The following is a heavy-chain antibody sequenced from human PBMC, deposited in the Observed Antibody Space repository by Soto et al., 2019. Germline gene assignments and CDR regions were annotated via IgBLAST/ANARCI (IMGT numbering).Heavy chain of an antibody. J-gene: IGHJ6*03. V-gene: IGHV4-31*03. CDR1: GGSISSNGSANC. CDR2: IYHSGST. CDR3: AREVVEPAAMGNHDYYMDV. D-gene: IGHD2-2*01. Sequence: TLSLTCTVPGGSISSNGSANCWSWIRQLPGKGLEWIGYIYHSGSTYYNPPLESRVTISVDTSKNQFSLRLSSVTAADTAVYYCAREVVEPAAMGNHDYYMDVWGKGTTVTVSS.